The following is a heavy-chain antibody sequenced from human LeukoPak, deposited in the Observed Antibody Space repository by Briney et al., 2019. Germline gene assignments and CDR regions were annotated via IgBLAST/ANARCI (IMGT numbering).Heavy chain of an antibody. Sequence: SQTLSLTCTVSGGSISSGGYYWSWIRQHPGKGLEWIGYIYYSGSTYYNPSLKSRVTISVDTSKNQFSLKLSPVTAADTAVYYCARGGVGATHDAFDIWGQGTMVTVSS. CDR2: IYYSGST. J-gene: IGHJ3*02. D-gene: IGHD1-26*01. V-gene: IGHV4-31*03. CDR3: ARGGVGATHDAFDI. CDR1: GGSISSGGYY.